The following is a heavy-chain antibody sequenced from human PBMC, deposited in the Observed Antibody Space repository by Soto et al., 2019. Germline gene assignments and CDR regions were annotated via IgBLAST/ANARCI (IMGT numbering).Heavy chain of an antibody. CDR2: IRSKANSYAT. CDR1: GFTFSGSA. J-gene: IGHJ6*03. CDR3: TSSYCSSTSCSHYYYYYYMDV. D-gene: IGHD2-2*01. V-gene: IGHV3-73*01. Sequence: GGSLRLSCAASGFTFSGSAMHWVRQASGKGLEWVGRIRSKANSYATAYAASVKGRFTISRDDSKNTAYLQMNSLKTEDTAVYYCTSSYCSSTSCSHYYYYYYMDVWGKGTTVTVSS.